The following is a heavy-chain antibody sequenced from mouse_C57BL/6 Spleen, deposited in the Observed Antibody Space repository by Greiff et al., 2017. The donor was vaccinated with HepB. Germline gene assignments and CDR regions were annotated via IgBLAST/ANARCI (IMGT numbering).Heavy chain of an antibody. CDR3: ARHEDGRWGTAQAHFDY. V-gene: IGHV1-62-2*01. J-gene: IGHJ2*01. CDR1: GYTFTEYT. D-gene: IGHD3-2*02. CDR2: FYPGSGSI. Sequence: VQLQQSGAELVKPGASVKLSCKASGYTFTEYTIHWVKQRSGQGLEWIGWFYPGSGSIKYNEKFKDKATLTADKSSSTVYMALSRLTSEDSAVYFCARHEDGRWGTAQAHFDYWGQGTTLTVSS.